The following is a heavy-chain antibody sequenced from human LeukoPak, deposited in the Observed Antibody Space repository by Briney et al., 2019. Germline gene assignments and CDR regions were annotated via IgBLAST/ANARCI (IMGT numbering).Heavy chain of an antibody. D-gene: IGHD3-10*01. CDR1: GGSISTYY. CDR3: ARSYGSGNYFDY. V-gene: IGHV4-59*01. J-gene: IGHJ4*02. CDR2: IYYSGSA. Sequence: PSETLSLTCTVSGGSISTYYWSWIRQPPGKGLEWIGYIYYSGSAKYNPSFKSRVTISVDTSKNQFSLKLSSVTAADTAVYYCARSYGSGNYFDYWGQGTLVTVSS.